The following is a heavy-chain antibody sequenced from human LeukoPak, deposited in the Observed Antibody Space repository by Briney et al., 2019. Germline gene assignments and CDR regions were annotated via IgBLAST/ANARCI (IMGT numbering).Heavy chain of an antibody. V-gene: IGHV1-18*01. CDR3: ARRGGKNYGDYVVYYYYMDV. J-gene: IGHJ6*03. CDR1: GYTFTSYG. Sequence: ASVKVSCKASGYTFTSYGISWVRQAPGQGLEWLGWISGYNGNTNYAQNLQGRVTMTTDTSTSTAYMELRSLRSDDTAVYYCARRGGKNYGDYVVYYYYMDVWGKGTTVTVSS. D-gene: IGHD4-17*01. CDR2: ISGYNGNT.